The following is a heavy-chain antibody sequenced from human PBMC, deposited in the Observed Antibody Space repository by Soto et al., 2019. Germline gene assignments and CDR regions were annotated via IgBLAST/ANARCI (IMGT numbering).Heavy chain of an antibody. CDR2: ISGGGGDT. V-gene: IGHV3-23*01. J-gene: IGHJ6*02. Sequence: VGSLRLSCAASGFTFSSYVMSWVRQAPGKGLEWVSSISGGGGDTYYADSVKGRFTISRDNSKNTLFLQMNSLRAEDTAIYYCAKDDPTEYCSSNSCLRGMDVWGQGTTVTVSS. CDR1: GFTFSSYV. D-gene: IGHD2-2*01. CDR3: AKDDPTEYCSSNSCLRGMDV.